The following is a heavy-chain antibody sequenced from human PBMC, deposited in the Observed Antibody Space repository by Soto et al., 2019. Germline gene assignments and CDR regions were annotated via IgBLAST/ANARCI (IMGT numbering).Heavy chain of an antibody. V-gene: IGHV4-59*02. D-gene: IGHD3-22*01. CDR3: ARSPDSTGYYPRRYYYGMDV. CDR1: GGSVSSYY. Sequence: SETVYLTCTVSGGSVSSYYWSWVRQPPGKGLEWIGYIYYSGSTNFNPSLKSRVTMSVDKSKNQFSLRLSSVTAADTAVYYCARSPDSTGYYPRRYYYGMDVWGQGTTVTVSS. J-gene: IGHJ6*02. CDR2: IYYSGST.